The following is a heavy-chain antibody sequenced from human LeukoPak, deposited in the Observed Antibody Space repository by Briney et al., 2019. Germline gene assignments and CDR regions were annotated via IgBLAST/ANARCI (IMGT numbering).Heavy chain of an antibody. CDR1: GGSFSGYY. CDR2: INHSGST. D-gene: IGHD6-19*01. CDR3: ASQDEQWLSDY. V-gene: IGHV4-34*01. Sequence: SETLSLTCAVYGGSFSGYYWSWIRQPPGKGLEWIGEINHSGSTNYNPSLKSRVTISVDTSKNQFSLKPSSVTAADTAVYYCASQDEQWLSDYWGQGTLVTVSS. J-gene: IGHJ4*02.